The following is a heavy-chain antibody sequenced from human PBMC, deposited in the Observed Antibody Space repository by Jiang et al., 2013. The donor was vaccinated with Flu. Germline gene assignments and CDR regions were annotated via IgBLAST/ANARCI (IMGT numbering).Heavy chain of an antibody. CDR2: INHSGST. D-gene: IGHD5-12*01. CDR1: GGSFSGYY. V-gene: IGHV4-34*01. CDR3: ARGIYSGWPFDY. J-gene: IGHJ4*02. Sequence: GPGLVKPSETLSLTCAVYGGSFSGYYWSWIRQPPGKGLERIGEINHSGSTNYNPSLKSRVTISVDTSKNQFSLKLSSVTAADTAVYYCARGIYSGWPFDYWGQGTLVTVSS.